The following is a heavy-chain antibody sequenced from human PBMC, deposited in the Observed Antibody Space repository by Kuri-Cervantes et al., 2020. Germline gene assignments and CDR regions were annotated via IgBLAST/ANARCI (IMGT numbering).Heavy chain of an antibody. CDR1: GGSISSSSYY. V-gene: IGHV4-39*07. CDR3: ARGPLRGVFDY. Sequence: SETLSLTCTVSGGSISSSSYYWGWIRQPPGKGLEWIGSIYYSGSTNYNPSLKSRVTISVDTSKNQFSLKLSSVTAADTAVYYCARGPLRGVFDYWGQGTLVTVSS. CDR2: IYYSGST. J-gene: IGHJ4*02. D-gene: IGHD3-3*01.